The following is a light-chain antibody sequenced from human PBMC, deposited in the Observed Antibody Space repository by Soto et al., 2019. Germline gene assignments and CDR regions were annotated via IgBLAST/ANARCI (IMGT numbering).Light chain of an antibody. CDR1: SSDVGGYYY. Sequence: QSALTQPPSASGSPGQSVTISCTGTSSDVGGYYYVSWYQQHPGKAPKLMIYEVSKRPSGVPDRFSGSKSGNTASLTVSGLQPEDEAYYYCSSYAGSNTVAFGGGTQLTVL. CDR2: EVS. CDR3: SSYAGSNTVA. V-gene: IGLV2-8*01. J-gene: IGLJ2*01.